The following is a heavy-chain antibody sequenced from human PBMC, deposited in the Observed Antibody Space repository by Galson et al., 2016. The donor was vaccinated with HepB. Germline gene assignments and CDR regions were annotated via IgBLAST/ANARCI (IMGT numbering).Heavy chain of an antibody. J-gene: IGHJ4*02. D-gene: IGHD3-10*01. CDR1: GSTFTNYY. Sequence: QSGAEVKKPGESLTTSCKASGSTFTNYYMHWVRQAPGQGLEWMGIINPSAGSTSYAQKFQGRVTMTRDTSTSTVYMELSSLRSEDTAVYYCARGGRGFGELLNYWGQGTLVTVSS. CDR2: INPSAGST. V-gene: IGHV1-46*01. CDR3: ARGGRGFGELLNY.